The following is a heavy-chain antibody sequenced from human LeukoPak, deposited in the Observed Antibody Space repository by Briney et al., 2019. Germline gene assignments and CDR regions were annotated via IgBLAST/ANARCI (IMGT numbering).Heavy chain of an antibody. Sequence: GGSLRLSCVASGFIFDDSLMHWVRQAPGEGLEWISLISRDGSTPYYADSVKGRFTISRDNSKNSLFLQMNSLTPEDTAVYYCARDIRGNYFDSWGQGTLVTVSS. V-gene: IGHV3-43*01. CDR3: ARDIRGNYFDS. CDR1: GFIFDDSL. J-gene: IGHJ4*02. CDR2: ISRDGSTP. D-gene: IGHD3-16*01.